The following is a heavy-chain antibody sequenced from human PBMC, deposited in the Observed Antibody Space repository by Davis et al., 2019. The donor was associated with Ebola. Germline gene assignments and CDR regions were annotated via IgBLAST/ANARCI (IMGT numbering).Heavy chain of an antibody. CDR2: IYHSGST. CDR1: GGSFSGYY. V-gene: IGHV4-34*01. D-gene: IGHD2-15*01. Sequence: SETLSLTCAVYGGSFSGYYWSWIRQPPGKGLEWIGEIYHSGSTNYNPSLKSRVTISVDKSKNQFSLKLSSVTAADTAVYYCARGTGSTYYYYGMDIWGQGTTVTVSS. CDR3: ARGTGSTYYYYGMDI. J-gene: IGHJ6*02.